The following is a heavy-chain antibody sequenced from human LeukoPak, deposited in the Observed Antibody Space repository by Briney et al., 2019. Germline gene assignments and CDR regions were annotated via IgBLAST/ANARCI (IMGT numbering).Heavy chain of an antibody. V-gene: IGHV3-74*01. CDR2: INNDGSNT. Sequence: SGGSLRLSCAASGFTFSGYWMNWVRQAPGKGLMWVSHINNDGSNTTYVDSVMGRLTISRDNAKNSLYLQLNSLRVGDTAVYYCVRGAEWTGYFPPSVDVWGKGTTVTVSS. CDR1: GFTFSGYW. CDR3: VRGAEWTGYFPPSVDV. J-gene: IGHJ6*04. D-gene: IGHD3/OR15-3a*01.